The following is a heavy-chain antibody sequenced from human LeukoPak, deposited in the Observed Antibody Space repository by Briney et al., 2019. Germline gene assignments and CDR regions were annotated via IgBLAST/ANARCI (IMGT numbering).Heavy chain of an antibody. CDR3: AKDPIVVVVAASYGADY. CDR1: GFTFSSYA. CDR2: ISGSGGST. V-gene: IGHV3-23*01. D-gene: IGHD2-15*01. J-gene: IGHJ4*02. Sequence: SGGSLRLSCAASGFTFSSYAMSWVRQAPGKGLEWVSAISGSGGSTYYADSVKGRFTISRDNSKNTLYLQMNSLRAEDTAVYYCAKDPIVVVVAASYGADYWGQGTLVTVSS.